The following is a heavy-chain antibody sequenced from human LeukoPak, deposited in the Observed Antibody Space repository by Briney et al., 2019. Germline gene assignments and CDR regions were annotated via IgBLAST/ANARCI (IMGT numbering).Heavy chain of an antibody. D-gene: IGHD2-2*03. J-gene: IGHJ4*02. Sequence: GGSLRLSCAASGFTFSSYGMHWGRQAPAKGLGWVAFIRYDGSNKYYADSVKGRFTISRDNSKNTQYLQMNSLRAEDTAVYYCAKNSPPFGYCSSTSCYYFDYWGQGTLVTVSS. CDR2: IRYDGSNK. CDR3: AKNSPPFGYCSSTSCYYFDY. CDR1: GFTFSSYG. V-gene: IGHV3-30*02.